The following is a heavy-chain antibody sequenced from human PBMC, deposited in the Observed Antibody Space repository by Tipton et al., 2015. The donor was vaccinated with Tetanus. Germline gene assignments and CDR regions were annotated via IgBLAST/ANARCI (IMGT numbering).Heavy chain of an antibody. D-gene: IGHD3-3*01. J-gene: IGHJ4*02. CDR2: VYNSGGT. CDR1: GGSINSGTYS. V-gene: IGHV4-39*01. CDR3: ARIYDFWSGYYSDH. Sequence: VKPSETLSLTCTVSGGSINSGTYSWGWIRQPPGKRLEWIGSVYNSGGTYYNPSLKSRVTISVDTSKNQFSLKLSSVTAADTAVYYCARIYDFWSGYYSDHWGQGTLVTVSS.